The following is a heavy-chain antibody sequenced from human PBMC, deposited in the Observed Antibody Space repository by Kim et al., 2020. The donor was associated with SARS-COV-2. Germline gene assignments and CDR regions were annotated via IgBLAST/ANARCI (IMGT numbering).Heavy chain of an antibody. Sequence: PKFQGRVTITADKSTSTAYMELSSLRSEDTAVYYCARTMYSSSWYAFDIWGQGTMVTVSS. D-gene: IGHD6-13*01. CDR3: ARTMYSSSWYAFDI. V-gene: IGHV1-69*02. J-gene: IGHJ3*02.